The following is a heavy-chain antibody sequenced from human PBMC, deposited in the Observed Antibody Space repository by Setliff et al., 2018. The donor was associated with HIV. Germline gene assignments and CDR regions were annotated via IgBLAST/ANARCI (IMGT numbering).Heavy chain of an antibody. Sequence: PSETLTLTCTVSGGTISSYSWSWIRQVPGKGLEWIGNIYYDRSAIYKPSLKSRLVISTDWHRNQLSLELRSVPGADTAVYYCARDFTSDNSDSLTGFGMDGWGQGATVTVSS. D-gene: IGHD1-26*01. CDR3: ARDFTSDNSDSLTGFGMDG. J-gene: IGHJ6*02. CDR2: IYYDRSA. CDR1: GGTISSYS. V-gene: IGHV4-59*01.